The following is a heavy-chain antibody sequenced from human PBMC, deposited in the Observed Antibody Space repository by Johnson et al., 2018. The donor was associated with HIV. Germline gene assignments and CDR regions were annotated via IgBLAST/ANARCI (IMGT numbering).Heavy chain of an antibody. Sequence: VQLVESGGGLVQPGRSLRLSCAASGFTFDDYAMHWVRQAPGKGLEWVSGISWNSGSIGYADSVKGRFTISRDNAKNSLYLQMNSLRAEVTALYYCARSHRYGTMMATIRPFDIWGQGTMVTVSS. CDR1: GFTFDDYA. D-gene: IGHD5-12*01. CDR3: ARSHRYGTMMATIRPFDI. CDR2: ISWNSGSI. V-gene: IGHV3-9*01. J-gene: IGHJ3*02.